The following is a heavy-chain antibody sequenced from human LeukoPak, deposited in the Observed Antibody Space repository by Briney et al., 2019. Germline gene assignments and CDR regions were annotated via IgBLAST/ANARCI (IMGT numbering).Heavy chain of an antibody. CDR2: IYSGGST. CDR3: AREGGGYRFDY. CDR1: GGSISGNY. Sequence: SETLSLTCTVSGGSISGNYWSWIRQPPGNGLEWIGHIYSGGSTNYNPSLKSRVTMSEDTSKNQFSLKLKSVSAADTAVYYCAREGGGYRFDYWGQGTPVTVSS. D-gene: IGHD5-12*01. J-gene: IGHJ4*02. V-gene: IGHV4-4*08.